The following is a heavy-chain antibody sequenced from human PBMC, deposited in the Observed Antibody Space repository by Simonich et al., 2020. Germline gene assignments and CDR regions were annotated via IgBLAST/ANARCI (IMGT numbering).Heavy chain of an antibody. V-gene: IGHV3-23*01. CDR2: ISGSGGST. D-gene: IGHD3-22*01. Sequence: GGGLVQPGGSLRLSCAASGFTFSSYAMSWVRQAPGKGLEWVSDISGSGGSTYYADSVKGRFTISRDNSKNTLYLQMTSLRAEDTAVYYCAKDLGERITMIVVVIDAFDIWGQGTMVTVSS. CDR3: AKDLGERITMIVVVIDAFDI. CDR1: GFTFSSYA. J-gene: IGHJ3*02.